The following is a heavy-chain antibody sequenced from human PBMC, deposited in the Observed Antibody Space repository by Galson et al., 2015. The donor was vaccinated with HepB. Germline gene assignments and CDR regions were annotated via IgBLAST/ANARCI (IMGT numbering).Heavy chain of an antibody. CDR1: GFPFSDYY. V-gene: IGHV3-11*06. CDR2: ISSSSSYT. D-gene: IGHD5-12*01. J-gene: IGHJ4*02. CDR3: ARNSGYDFQDY. Sequence: SLRLSCAASGFPFSDYYMSWIRQAPGKGLEWVSYISSSSSYTNYADSVKGRFTISRDNAKNSLYLQMNSLRAEDTAVYYCARNSGYDFQDYWGQGTLVTVSS.